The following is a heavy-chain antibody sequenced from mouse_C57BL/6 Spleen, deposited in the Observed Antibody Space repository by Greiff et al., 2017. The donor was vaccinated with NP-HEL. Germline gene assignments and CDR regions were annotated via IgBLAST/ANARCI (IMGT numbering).Heavy chain of an antibody. V-gene: IGHV1-52*01. CDR3: ARSDGTPFAY. D-gene: IGHD1-1*01. J-gene: IGHJ3*01. CDR2: IDPSDSET. Sequence: QVQLQQPGAELVRPGSSVKLSCKASGYTFTSYWLHWVKQRPIQGLEWIGNIDPSDSETHYNQKFKDKATLTVDKSSSTAYMQLSSLTSEDSAVYYCARSDGTPFAYWGQGTLVTVSA. CDR1: GYTFTSYW.